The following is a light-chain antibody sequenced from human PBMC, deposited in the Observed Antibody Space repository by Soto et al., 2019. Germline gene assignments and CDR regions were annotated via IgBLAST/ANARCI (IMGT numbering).Light chain of an antibody. J-gene: IGLJ3*02. CDR1: ISDIGLFSL. CDR2: EVS. Sequence: QSAPIQPASVSGSPGQSITISCTGTISDIGLFSLVSWYQQYPDKAPKLILYEVSKWPSGIPHRFSGSKSGNTASLTISGLQAEDEADYYCCSYAGSRTWVFGGGTKLTVL. V-gene: IGLV2-23*02. CDR3: CSYAGSRTWV.